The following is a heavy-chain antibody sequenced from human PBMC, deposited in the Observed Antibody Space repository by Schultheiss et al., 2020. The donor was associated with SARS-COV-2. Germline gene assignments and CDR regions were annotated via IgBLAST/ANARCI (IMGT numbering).Heavy chain of an antibody. V-gene: IGHV4-4*02. CDR3: ARYYYYDSSGFDY. Sequence: GSLRLSCAVSGGSISSSNWWSWVRQPPGKGLEWIGNIYHSGSTYYNPSLKSRVTISVDTSKNQFALKVSSVTAADTAVYYCARYYYYDSSGFDYWGQGTLVTVSS. J-gene: IGHJ4*02. D-gene: IGHD3-22*01. CDR2: IYHSGST. CDR1: GGSISSSNW.